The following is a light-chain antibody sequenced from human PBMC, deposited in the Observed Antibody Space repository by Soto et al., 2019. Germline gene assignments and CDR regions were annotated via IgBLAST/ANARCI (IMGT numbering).Light chain of an antibody. CDR3: AAWNDSPNGWV. Sequence: QSVLTQAPSASGTPGQTVTVSCSGSSSNIGRNAVNWYQQLPGAAPKLLIYHNNQRPSGVPDRFSGSKSGTSASLAISGLQSEDEADYYGAAWNDSPNGWVFGGGTKLTVL. J-gene: IGLJ3*02. CDR1: SSNIGRNA. V-gene: IGLV1-44*01. CDR2: HNN.